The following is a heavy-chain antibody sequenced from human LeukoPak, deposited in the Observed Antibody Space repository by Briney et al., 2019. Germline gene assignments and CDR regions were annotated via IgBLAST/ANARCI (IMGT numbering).Heavy chain of an antibody. V-gene: IGHV3-13*01. J-gene: IGHJ4*02. CDR3: ARSKSGYYHFDY. CDR2: IGTAGDT. D-gene: IGHD3-22*01. CDR1: GFTFSSYD. Sequence: GGSVRLSCAASGFTFSSYDMHWVRQATGKGLEWVSAIGTAGDTYYPGSVKGRFTISRENAKNSLYLQMNSLRAGDTAVYYCARSKSGYYHFDYWGQGTLVTVSS.